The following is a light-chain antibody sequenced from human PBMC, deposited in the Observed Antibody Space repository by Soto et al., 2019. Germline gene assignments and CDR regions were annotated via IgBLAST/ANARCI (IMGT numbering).Light chain of an antibody. CDR1: QSINSW. CDR3: QQYHRSPVT. V-gene: IGKV1-5*03. CDR2: KAS. Sequence: DIQMTQSPSTLSAFVGDRVTITSRASQSINSWLAWYQQKPGKAPNLLIFKASNLESGAPSRFSGSGSGTEFTLTISSLQPDDFATYYCQQYHRSPVTFGGGTKVEI. J-gene: IGKJ4*01.